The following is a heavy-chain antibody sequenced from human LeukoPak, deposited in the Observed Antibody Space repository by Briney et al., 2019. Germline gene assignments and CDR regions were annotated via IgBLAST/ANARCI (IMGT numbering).Heavy chain of an antibody. D-gene: IGHD6-13*01. CDR3: ARGKRGYSSSWYDY. CDR1: GGSFSGYW. Sequence: SETLSLTCAVYGGSFSGYWWGWIRQPPGKGLEWIGEINHERSTNYNPSLKSRVTISVDTSKNQFSLKLSSVTAADTAVYYCARGKRGYSSSWYDYWGQGTLVTVSS. V-gene: IGHV4-34*01. CDR2: INHERST. J-gene: IGHJ4*02.